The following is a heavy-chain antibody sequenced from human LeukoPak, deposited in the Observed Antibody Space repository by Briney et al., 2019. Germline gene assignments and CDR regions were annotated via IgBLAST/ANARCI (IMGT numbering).Heavy chain of an antibody. CDR1: GGSISNSSYY. D-gene: IGHD6-6*01. CDR2: IYYSGST. CDR3: ARQVNGYSGSSFDY. Sequence: SETLSLTCTVSGGSISNSSYYWGWIRQPPGKGLEWIGSIYYSGSTYYNPSLKSRVTISVDTSKNQFSLKLRSVTAADTAVYYCARQVNGYSGSSFDYWGHRTLVTVSS. V-gene: IGHV4-39*01. J-gene: IGHJ4*01.